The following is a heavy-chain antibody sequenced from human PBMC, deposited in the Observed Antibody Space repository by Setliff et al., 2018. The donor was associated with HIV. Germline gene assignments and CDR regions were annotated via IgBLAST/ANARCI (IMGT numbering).Heavy chain of an antibody. Sequence: SETLSLTCTVSGGSISSGSYYWSWIRQPAGKGLEWIGRIYTSGSTNYNPSLKSRVTISVDKSKNQFSLNLSSVTAADTAMYYCARDLKSGSYSPGAFDIWGQGTVVTVSS. D-gene: IGHD1-26*01. CDR2: IYTSGST. CDR3: ARDLKSGSYSPGAFDI. CDR1: GGSISSGSYY. V-gene: IGHV4-61*02. J-gene: IGHJ3*02.